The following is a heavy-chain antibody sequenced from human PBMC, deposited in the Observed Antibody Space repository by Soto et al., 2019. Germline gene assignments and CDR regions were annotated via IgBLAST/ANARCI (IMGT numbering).Heavy chain of an antibody. CDR1: GFTVNDNF. J-gene: IGHJ4*02. CDR2: IYSGGST. D-gene: IGHD2-15*01. V-gene: IGHV3-53*01. Sequence: EMQLVEAGGGLIQPGGSLRLSCATPGFTVNDNFMSWVRQAPGKGLEWVSVIYSGGSTYYVDSVKGRFTISRDNSKDTLYLQMNSLRVEDTAVYYCARGVKYCSGGSCFSGSVNYWGQGTLVTVSS. CDR3: ARGVKYCSGGSCFSGSVNY.